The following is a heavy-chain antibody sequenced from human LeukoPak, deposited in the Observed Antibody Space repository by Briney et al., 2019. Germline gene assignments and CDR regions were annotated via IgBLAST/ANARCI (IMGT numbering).Heavy chain of an antibody. Sequence: SETLSLTCTVSGGSISSYYRSWIRQPPGKGLEWIGYIYYSGSTNYNPSLKSRVTISVDTSKNQFSLKLSSVTAADTAVYYCARDTRYYDSTGRDFDIWGQGTMVTVSS. CDR2: IYYSGST. D-gene: IGHD3-22*01. CDR1: GGSISSYY. V-gene: IGHV4-59*01. CDR3: ARDTRYYDSTGRDFDI. J-gene: IGHJ3*02.